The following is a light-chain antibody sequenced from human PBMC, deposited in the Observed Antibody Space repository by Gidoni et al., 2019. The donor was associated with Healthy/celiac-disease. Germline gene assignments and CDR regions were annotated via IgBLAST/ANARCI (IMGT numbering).Light chain of an antibody. CDR2: QDS. Sequence: PGQTASITCSGDKLGDKYACWYQQKPGQSPVLVIYQDSKRPSGIPERFSGSNSGNTATLTISGTQAMDEADYYCQAWDSSTVVFGGGTKLTVL. CDR1: KLGDKY. CDR3: QAWDSSTVV. V-gene: IGLV3-1*01. J-gene: IGLJ2*01.